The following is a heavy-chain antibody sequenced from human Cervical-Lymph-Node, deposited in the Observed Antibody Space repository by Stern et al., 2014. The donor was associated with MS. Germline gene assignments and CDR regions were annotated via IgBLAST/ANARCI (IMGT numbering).Heavy chain of an antibody. J-gene: IGHJ6*02. Sequence: QVTLKESGPALVKPTQTLTLTCTFSGFSLSTSGESVAWFRQPPGKALEWVALIYWDDDKCYNTSLKNRLTISQDTSTHHVVLTMTNLDPVDTGTYYYAHSPRYFYGMDVWGPGTTVTVSS. V-gene: IGHV2-5*02. CDR2: IYWDDDK. CDR1: GFSLSTSGES. CDR3: AHSPRYFYGMDV.